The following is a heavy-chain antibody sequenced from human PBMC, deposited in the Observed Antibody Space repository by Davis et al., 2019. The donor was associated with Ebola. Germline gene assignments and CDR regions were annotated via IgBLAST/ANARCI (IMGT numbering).Heavy chain of an antibody. Sequence: MPSETLSLTCTVSGGSVSRGSYFWSWIRQPPGKGLDYIGYFYYSGSTNYNPSLKSRVTISVDTSKNQFSLKLSSVTAADTAVYYCARESVSLKHFDYWGQGTLVTVSS. CDR1: GGSVSRGSYF. J-gene: IGHJ4*02. CDR3: ARESVSLKHFDY. V-gene: IGHV4-61*01. D-gene: IGHD2-8*01. CDR2: FYYSGST.